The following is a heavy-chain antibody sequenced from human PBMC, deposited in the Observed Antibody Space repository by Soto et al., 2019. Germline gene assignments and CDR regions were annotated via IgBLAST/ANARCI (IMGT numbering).Heavy chain of an antibody. CDR1: GFTFSSYW. J-gene: IGHJ4*02. D-gene: IGHD3-16*02. CDR2: INSDGSST. CDR3: LGVIPTVSNFDY. V-gene: IGHV3-74*01. Sequence: EVQLVESGGDLVQPGGSLRLSCAASGFTFSSYWMHWVRQAPGKGLVWVSRINSDGSSTSYADSVKGRFTISRDNAKNTLYLQMNSLRAEDTAVYYCLGVIPTVSNFDYWGQGTLVTVSS.